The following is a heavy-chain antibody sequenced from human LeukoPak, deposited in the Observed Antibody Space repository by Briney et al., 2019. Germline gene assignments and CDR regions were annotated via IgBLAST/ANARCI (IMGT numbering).Heavy chain of an antibody. CDR1: GFTVSSNY. V-gene: IGHV3-66*01. Sequence: GGSLRLSCAASGFTVSSNYMSWVRQAPGKGLEWVSVIYSGGSTYYADSVKGRFTISRDNSKNTLYLQMNSLRAEDTAVYYCASSRLRLGDLSGAFDIWGQGTMVTVSS. D-gene: IGHD3-16*02. CDR3: ASSRLRLGDLSGAFDI. CDR2: IYSGGST. J-gene: IGHJ3*02.